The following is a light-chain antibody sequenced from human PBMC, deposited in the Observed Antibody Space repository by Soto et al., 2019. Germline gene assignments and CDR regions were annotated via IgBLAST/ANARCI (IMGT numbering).Light chain of an antibody. J-gene: IGKJ1*01. CDR2: DAS. CDR1: QSASSSF. V-gene: IGKV3-20*01. CDR3: QQYGSSPWT. Sequence: EIVLTQSPGTLSLSPGERATLSCRASQSASSSFLAWYQQKPGQAPRLLIYDASSRATGIPDRFSGSGSGTDFTLTISRLEPEDFAVYYCQQYGSSPWTFGQGTKVEIK.